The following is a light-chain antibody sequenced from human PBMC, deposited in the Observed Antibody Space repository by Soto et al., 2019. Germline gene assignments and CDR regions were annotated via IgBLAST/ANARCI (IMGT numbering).Light chain of an antibody. V-gene: IGKV1-5*01. Sequence: DIQMTQSPSSVSASVGDRFTITCRASQGINNWLAWYQQKPGKAPKVLIYDASSLESGVPSRFSGSGSGTEFTLTVSSLQPEDFATYYCQQYSSYWTFGQGTKWIS. CDR1: QGINNW. J-gene: IGKJ1*01. CDR3: QQYSSYWT. CDR2: DAS.